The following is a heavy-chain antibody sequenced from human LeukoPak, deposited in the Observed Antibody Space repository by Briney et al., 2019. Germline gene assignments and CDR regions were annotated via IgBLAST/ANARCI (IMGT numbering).Heavy chain of an antibody. J-gene: IGHJ4*02. CDR2: IYYSGST. CDR3: ARDRGGLYGGNSLGYYFDY. Sequence: SETLSLTCTVSGGSISSYYWSWIRQPPGKGLEWIGYIYYSGSTNYSPSLKSRVTISVDTSKNQFSLKLSSVTAADTAVYYCARDRGGLYGGNSLGYYFDYWGQGTLVTVSS. V-gene: IGHV4-59*01. D-gene: IGHD4-23*01. CDR1: GGSISSYY.